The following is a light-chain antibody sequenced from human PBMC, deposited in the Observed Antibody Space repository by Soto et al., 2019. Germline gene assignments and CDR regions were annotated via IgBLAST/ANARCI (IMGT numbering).Light chain of an antibody. V-gene: IGKV1-5*01. CDR2: DAF. J-gene: IGKJ2*01. CDR3: HQYFTYPVT. CDR1: QNIDKW. Sequence: DIQMTQSPSTLSASIGDRVTITCRASQNIDKWLAWYQQKPGKAPKLLIYDAFNLEGGVPSRFSGTGSGPDFTLTISSLQPDDFATYYCHQYFTYPVTFGQGTKLEIK.